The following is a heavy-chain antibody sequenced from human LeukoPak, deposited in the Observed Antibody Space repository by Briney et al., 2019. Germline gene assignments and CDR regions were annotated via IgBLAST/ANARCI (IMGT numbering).Heavy chain of an antibody. D-gene: IGHD3-22*01. CDR1: GGTSNSHV. V-gene: IGHV1-69*04. Sequence: SVKVSCKASGGTSNSHVISWVRQAPGQGLEWMGRIIPNLGTTNRAQNYQDRVTLTADKSTNTAYMELTSLTSDDTAVYYCATTNDGGGYQWGDFFDFWGQGALVTVSS. CDR2: IIPNLGTT. CDR3: ATTNDGGGYQWGDFFDF. J-gene: IGHJ4*02.